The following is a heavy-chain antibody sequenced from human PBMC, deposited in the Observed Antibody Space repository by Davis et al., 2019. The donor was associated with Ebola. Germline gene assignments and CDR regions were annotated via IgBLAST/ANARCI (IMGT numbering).Heavy chain of an antibody. CDR2: VNSDGSNT. CDR1: GFTFNNYV. CDR3: ARDLARGGYSPFDC. V-gene: IGHV3-74*01. Sequence: GESLKISCAASGFTFNNYVMSWVRQAPGKGLVWVSRVNSDGSNTNYADSVKGRFTISRDNAKNTLYLQMNSLRAEDTAVYYCARDLARGGYSPFDCWGQGTLVPVSS. J-gene: IGHJ4*02. D-gene: IGHD5-24*01.